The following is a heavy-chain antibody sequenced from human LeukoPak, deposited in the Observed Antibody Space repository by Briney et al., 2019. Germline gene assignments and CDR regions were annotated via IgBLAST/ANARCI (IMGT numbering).Heavy chain of an antibody. CDR2: IKLDVSET. J-gene: IGHJ3*01. CDR1: GFTFSNYW. V-gene: IGHV3-7*01. D-gene: IGHD3-10*01. CDR3: ARKGNAFDF. Sequence: GGSLRLSCAASGFTFSNYWMTWVRQAPGKGLEWVANIKLDVSETYYVDSVRGRFTISRDNTKNSLYLQMDSLRAEDTAVYYCARKGNAFDFWGQGTMVTVSS.